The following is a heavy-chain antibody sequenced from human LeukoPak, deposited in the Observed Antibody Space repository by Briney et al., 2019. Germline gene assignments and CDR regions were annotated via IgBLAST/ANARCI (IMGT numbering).Heavy chain of an antibody. J-gene: IGHJ5*02. CDR2: IYYSGST. Sequence: LETLSLTCTVSGGSMNNYYWSWIRQPPGKALEWIGYIYYSGSTNYNPSLKSRVTMSVDTSKNHFSLKLSSVTAADTAVYHCARTLVVVTATEGVNWFDPWGQGTLVTVSS. CDR1: GGSMNNYY. D-gene: IGHD2-21*02. CDR3: ARTLVVVTATEGVNWFDP. V-gene: IGHV4-59*01.